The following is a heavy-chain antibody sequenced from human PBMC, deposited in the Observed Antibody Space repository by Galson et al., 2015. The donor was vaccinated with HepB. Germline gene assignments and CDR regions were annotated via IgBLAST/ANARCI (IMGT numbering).Heavy chain of an antibody. CDR2: INPNSGGT. V-gene: IGHV1-2*04. CDR1: GYTFTGYY. D-gene: IGHD3-10*01. Sequence: SVKVSCKASGYTFTGYYMHWVRQAPGQGLEWMGWINPNSGGTNYAQKFQGWVTMTRDTSISTAYMELSRLRSDDTAVYYCARDYYGSGNHFDYWGQGTLVTVSS. CDR3: ARDYYGSGNHFDY. J-gene: IGHJ4*02.